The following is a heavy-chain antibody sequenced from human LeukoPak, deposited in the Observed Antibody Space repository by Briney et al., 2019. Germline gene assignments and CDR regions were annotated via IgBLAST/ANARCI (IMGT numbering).Heavy chain of an antibody. Sequence: GGSLRLSCAASGFTFSSYGMHWVRQAPGKGLEWVAVIWYDGSNKYYADSVKGRFTISRDNSKNTLYLQMNSLRAEDTAVYYCARVGLYCSSTSCRYYYYGMDVWGQGTTVTVSS. V-gene: IGHV3-33*08. CDR1: GFTFSSYG. CDR3: ARVGLYCSSTSCRYYYYGMDV. D-gene: IGHD2-2*01. CDR2: IWYDGSNK. J-gene: IGHJ6*02.